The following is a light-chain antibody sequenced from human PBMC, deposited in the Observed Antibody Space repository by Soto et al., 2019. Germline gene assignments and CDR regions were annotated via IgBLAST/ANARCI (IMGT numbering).Light chain of an antibody. CDR1: SSNIGPNA. CDR2: NNN. J-gene: IGLJ1*01. V-gene: IGLV1-44*01. Sequence: QAVVTQPPSASGIPGQKVTISCSGSSSNIGPNAVNWYQQLPGTAPKLLLYNNNQRPSGVSDRFSGSKSGTSASLAISGLQSDDEADYHCAAWDDSLNGLVFGTGTKLTVL. CDR3: AAWDDSLNGLV.